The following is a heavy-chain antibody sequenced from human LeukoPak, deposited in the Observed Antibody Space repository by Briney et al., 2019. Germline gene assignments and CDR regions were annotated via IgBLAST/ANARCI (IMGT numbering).Heavy chain of an antibody. J-gene: IGHJ4*02. CDR1: SGSISSYY. V-gene: IGHV4-4*07. CDR3: ARHGLVTHYDTSGYYFDY. CDR2: IYPSGGT. Sequence: SETLSLTCTVSSGSISSYYWSWIRQPAGKGLEWIGRIYPSGGTNYNPSLKSRVTMSVDTSKNQFSLKLTAVTAADTAVYYCARHGLVTHYDTSGYYFDYWGQGTLVTVSS. D-gene: IGHD3-22*01.